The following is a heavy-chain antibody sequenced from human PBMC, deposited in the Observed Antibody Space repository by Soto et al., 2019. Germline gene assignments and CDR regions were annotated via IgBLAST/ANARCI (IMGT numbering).Heavy chain of an antibody. CDR3: ARNEYAGGWYPFDY. D-gene: IGHD6-19*01. V-gene: IGHV4-59*01. Sequence: QVQLQESGPGLVKPSETLSLTCTVSGGSISRYYWSWIRQPPGKGLEWIGYIYYSGSTNYNPSLKSRVTISVDTSRNQFSLKLSSVTAADTAVYYCARNEYAGGWYPFDYWGQGTLVTVSS. J-gene: IGHJ4*02. CDR1: GGSISRYY. CDR2: IYYSGST.